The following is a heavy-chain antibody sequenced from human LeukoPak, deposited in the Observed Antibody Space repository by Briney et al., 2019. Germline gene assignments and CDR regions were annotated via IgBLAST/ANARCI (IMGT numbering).Heavy chain of an antibody. Sequence: PGGSLRLSCAASGFTASSNYMSWVRQAPGKGLEWISVIYSTGDTRYADSVKGRFSISRDNSKNTLYLQMNSLRAEDTAVYYCARDDYDSNGYYLFDYWGQGTLVTVSS. CDR3: ARDDYDSNGYYLFDY. D-gene: IGHD3-22*01. CDR2: IYSTGDT. V-gene: IGHV3-66*01. J-gene: IGHJ4*02. CDR1: GFTASSNY.